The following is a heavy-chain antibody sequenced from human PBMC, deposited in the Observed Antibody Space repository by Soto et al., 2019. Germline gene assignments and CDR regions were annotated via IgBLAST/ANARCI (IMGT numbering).Heavy chain of an antibody. CDR3: ARRGSGWYFVY. V-gene: IGHV4-59*01. D-gene: IGHD6-19*01. CDR1: GGSISSYY. Sequence: SETLSLTCTFSGGSISSYYWSWIRQPPGKGLEWIGQIYYSGSTNYNPPLKSRATISVDTSKNQFSLKLSSVTAADTAVYYFARRGSGWYFVYWGQGNLVTVSS. J-gene: IGHJ4*02. CDR2: IYYSGST.